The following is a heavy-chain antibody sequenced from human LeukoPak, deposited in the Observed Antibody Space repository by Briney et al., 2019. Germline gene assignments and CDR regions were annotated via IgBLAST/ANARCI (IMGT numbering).Heavy chain of an antibody. J-gene: IGHJ4*02. V-gene: IGHV1-2*02. Sequence: ASVKVSCKASGYTFTGYYMHWVRQAPGRGLEGMGWINPNSGGTNYAQKFQGRVTMTRDTSISTAYMELSRLRSDDTAVYYCATYDYYDSSGYDYWGQGTLVTVSS. CDR1: GYTFTGYY. CDR3: ATYDYYDSSGYDY. CDR2: INPNSGGT. D-gene: IGHD3-22*01.